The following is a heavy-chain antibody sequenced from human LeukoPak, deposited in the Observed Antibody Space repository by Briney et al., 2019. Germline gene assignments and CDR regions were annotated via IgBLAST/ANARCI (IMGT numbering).Heavy chain of an antibody. J-gene: IGHJ4*02. CDR2: ISSSGSTI. CDR3: ARATSSSWLHASFDY. V-gene: IGHV3-11*01. D-gene: IGHD6-13*01. Sequence: GGSLRLSCAASGFTFSDYYMSWIRQAPGKGLEWVSYISSSGSTIYYADSVKGRFTISRDNAKNSLYLQMNSLRAEDTAVYYCARATSSSWLHASFDYWGQGTLVTVSS. CDR1: GFTFSDYY.